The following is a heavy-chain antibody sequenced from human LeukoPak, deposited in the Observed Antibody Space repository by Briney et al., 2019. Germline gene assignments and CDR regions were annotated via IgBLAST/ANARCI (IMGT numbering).Heavy chain of an antibody. CDR3: ARDHCSSTSCYANYYYYYMDV. V-gene: IGHV1-2*02. Sequence: ASVKVSCKASGYTFTGYYMHWVRQAPGQGLEWMGWINPNSGGTNYAQKFQGRVTMTRDTSVSTAYMELSRLRSDDTAVYYCARDHCSSTSCYANYYYYYMDVWGKGTTVTISS. CDR2: INPNSGGT. J-gene: IGHJ6*03. CDR1: GYTFTGYY. D-gene: IGHD2-2*01.